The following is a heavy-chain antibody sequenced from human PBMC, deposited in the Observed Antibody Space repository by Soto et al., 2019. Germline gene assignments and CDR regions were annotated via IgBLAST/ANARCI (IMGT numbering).Heavy chain of an antibody. V-gene: IGHV1-3*04. J-gene: IGHJ4*02. CDR1: GYTFTSYA. CDR3: ARGICSGGGCSSFHFDY. Sequence: ASVKVSCKASGYTFTSYAMHWVRQAPGQRLEWMGWINTAKGITEYVQRFQGRVTITRDASASTAYMELSSLRSEDTAVYFCARGICSGGGCSSFHFDYWGQGTLVTVSS. D-gene: IGHD2-15*01. CDR2: INTAKGIT.